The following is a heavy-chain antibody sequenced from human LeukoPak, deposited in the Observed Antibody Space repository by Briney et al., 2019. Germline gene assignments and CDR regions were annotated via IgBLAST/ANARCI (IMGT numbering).Heavy chain of an antibody. CDR1: GFIVSDNY. Sequence: GGSLRLSCAASGFIVSDNYMAWVRQAPGKALEWVSVVNSGGSTSYADSVKGRFTISRDNSKNTLFLQMNSLRAEDTALYYCTRTYGDYDYYYGMDVWGQGTTVTVSS. CDR3: TRTYGDYDYYYGMDV. J-gene: IGHJ6*02. D-gene: IGHD4-17*01. V-gene: IGHV3-66*01. CDR2: VNSGGST.